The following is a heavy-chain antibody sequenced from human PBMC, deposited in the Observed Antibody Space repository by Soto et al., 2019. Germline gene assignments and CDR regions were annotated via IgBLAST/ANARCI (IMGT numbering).Heavy chain of an antibody. J-gene: IGHJ3*02. CDR2: ISYGGST. CDR1: GGSISSGGYY. Sequence: QVQLQESGPGLVKPSQTLSLTCTVSGGSISSGGYYWSWIRQHPGKGLEWIGYISYGGSTYYNPSLKSRVTISVDTSKDQFSLKLSSVTAADTAVYYCAREGAGPKGSSSWPDDAFDIWGQGTMVTVSS. D-gene: IGHD6-13*01. V-gene: IGHV4-31*03. CDR3: AREGAGPKGSSSWPDDAFDI.